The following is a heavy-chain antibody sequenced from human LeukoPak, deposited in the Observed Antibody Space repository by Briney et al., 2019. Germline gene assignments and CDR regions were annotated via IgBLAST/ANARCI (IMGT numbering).Heavy chain of an antibody. J-gene: IGHJ6*02. CDR1: GGSFSGYY. CDR3: ARGPGSPPYCSGGSCAHLYYYYGMDV. D-gene: IGHD2-15*01. Sequence: SETLSLTCAVSGGSFSGYYWSWIRQPPGKGLEWIGEINHSGSTNYNPSLKSRVTISVDTSKNQFSLKLSSVTAADTAVYYCARGPGSPPYCSGGSCAHLYYYYGMDVWGQGTTVTVSS. V-gene: IGHV4-34*01. CDR2: INHSGST.